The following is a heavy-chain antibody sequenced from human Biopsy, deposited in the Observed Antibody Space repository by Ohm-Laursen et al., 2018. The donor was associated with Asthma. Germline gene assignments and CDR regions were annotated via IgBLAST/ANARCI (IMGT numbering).Heavy chain of an antibody. D-gene: IGHD2-15*01. V-gene: IGHV4-59*01. Sequence: TLSLTCTVSRVSIRSYYWTWIRQPPGKGLEWIGNIHYSGSTYSNPSLKSRVTISVDTSKKQISLRLSSVIAADTAVYYCAGFCSGGNCPDHWGQGTLVTVSS. CDR3: AGFCSGGNCPDH. CDR2: IHYSGST. J-gene: IGHJ4*02. CDR1: RVSIRSYY.